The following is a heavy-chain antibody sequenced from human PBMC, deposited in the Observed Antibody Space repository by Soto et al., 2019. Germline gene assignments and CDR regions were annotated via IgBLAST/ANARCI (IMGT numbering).Heavy chain of an antibody. D-gene: IGHD6-13*01. J-gene: IGHJ5*02. CDR2: ISISGTAI. V-gene: IGHV3-48*02. CDR3: ARDNGIAGSFDP. CDR1: GFTFRSYS. Sequence: VGSLRLSCAASGFTFRSYSMNWVRQAPGKGLEWVSYISISGTAIYYADSVKGRFTISRDDAKNSLYLQMNSLRDEDTSVYYCARDNGIAGSFDPWGQGALVTVSS.